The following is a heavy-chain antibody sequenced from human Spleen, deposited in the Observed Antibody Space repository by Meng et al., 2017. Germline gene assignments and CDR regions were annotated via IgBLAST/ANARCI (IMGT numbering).Heavy chain of an antibody. V-gene: IGHV3-23*01. CDR2: ISGSGGST. CDR1: GFTFSSYW. CDR3: AKHLGAVAEKDY. Sequence: GGSLRLSCAASGFTFSSYWMHWVRQAPGKGLEWVSAISGSGGSTYYADSVKGRFTISRDNSKNTLYLQMNSLRAEDTAVYYCAKHLGAVAEKDYWGQGTLVTVSS. D-gene: IGHD6-19*01. J-gene: IGHJ4*02.